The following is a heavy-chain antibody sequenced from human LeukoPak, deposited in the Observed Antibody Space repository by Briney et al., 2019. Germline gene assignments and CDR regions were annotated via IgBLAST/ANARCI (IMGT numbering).Heavy chain of an antibody. CDR3: AKAGDPPYWYFDL. D-gene: IGHD7-27*01. Sequence: GGSLRLSCAASGFTFSSYWMSWVRQAPGKGLEWVANIKQDGSEKYYVDSVKGRFTISRDNAKNSLYLQMNSLRAEDTALYYCAKAGDPPYWYFDLWGRGTLVTVSS. CDR2: IKQDGSEK. CDR1: GFTFSSYW. V-gene: IGHV3-7*03. J-gene: IGHJ2*01.